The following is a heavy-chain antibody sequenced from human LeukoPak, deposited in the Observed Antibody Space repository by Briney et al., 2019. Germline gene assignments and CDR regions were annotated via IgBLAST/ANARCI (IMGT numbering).Heavy chain of an antibody. CDR1: GYRVTDYW. J-gene: IGHJ3*01. CDR2: IYPGDSDT. CDR3: ARGRIFDV. Sequence: GESLKISCEGSGYRVTDYWIAWVRQMPGKGLEWMGFIYPGDSDTRYSPSFQGQVTISADNPISTAYLHWSSLKASDNAMYYCARGRIFDVWGQGTMVTVSS. V-gene: IGHV5-51*04.